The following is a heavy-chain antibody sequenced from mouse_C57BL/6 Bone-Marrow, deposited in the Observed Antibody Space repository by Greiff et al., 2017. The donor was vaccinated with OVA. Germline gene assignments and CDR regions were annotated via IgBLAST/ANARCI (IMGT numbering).Heavy chain of an antibody. CDR3: ARGLDY. CDR2: ISDGGSYT. V-gene: IGHV5-4*01. Sequence: DVQLQESGGGLVKPGGSLKLSCAASGFTFSSYAMSWVRQTPEKRLEWVATISDGGSYTYYPDNVKGRFTISRDNAKNNLYLQMSHLKSEDTAMYYCARGLDYWGQGTTLTVSS. CDR1: GFTFSSYA. J-gene: IGHJ2*01.